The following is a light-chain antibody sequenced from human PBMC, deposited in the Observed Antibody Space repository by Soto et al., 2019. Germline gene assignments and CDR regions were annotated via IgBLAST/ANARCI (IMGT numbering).Light chain of an antibody. CDR2: SAS. CDR1: QSVNSRF. Sequence: EIVLTQSPGTLSLSPGERATLSCRASQSVNSRFLAWYQQKPGQAPRLLIYSASSRASGIPDRFSGSGSGTDFSLTIIRLEPEDFAVYFCQQYGSSPRYTFGQGTKLEIK. J-gene: IGKJ2*01. V-gene: IGKV3-20*01. CDR3: QQYGSSPRYT.